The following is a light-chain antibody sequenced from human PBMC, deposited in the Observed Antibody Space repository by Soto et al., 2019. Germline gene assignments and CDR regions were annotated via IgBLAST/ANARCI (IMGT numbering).Light chain of an antibody. CDR3: QQYNSYRT. V-gene: IGKV1-5*03. J-gene: IGKJ1*01. CDR1: QSISSW. CDR2: MAS. Sequence: DIQMTQSPSTLSASVGDRVTITCRASQSISSWLAWYQQKPGKAPKLLIYMASSLESGVPSRFSGSGSGTEFTLTTSSLQPDDFATYYCQQYNSYRTFGQGTKVEIK.